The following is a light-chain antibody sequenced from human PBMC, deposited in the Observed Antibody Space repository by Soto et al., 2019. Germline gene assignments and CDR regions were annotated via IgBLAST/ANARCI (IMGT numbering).Light chain of an antibody. V-gene: IGKV3-20*01. CDR1: QSVSSSY. J-gene: IGKJ1*01. Sequence: EIVLTQSPGTLSLSPGERATLSCRASQSVSSSYLAWYQQKPGQAPRLLIYGASSRATGIPDRFSGSGSGTDFTLTISRLVPEDFVVYYCQQYGSSPWTFGQGTKVEIK. CDR2: GAS. CDR3: QQYGSSPWT.